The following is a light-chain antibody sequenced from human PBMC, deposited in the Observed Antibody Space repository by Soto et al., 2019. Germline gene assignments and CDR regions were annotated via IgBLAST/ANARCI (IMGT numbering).Light chain of an antibody. J-gene: IGLJ2*01. Sequence: QSALTQPASVSGSPGQSITISCTGTSSDVGGYNYVSWYQQHPGKAPKLMIYEVSNRPSGVSFRFSGSKSGNTASLTISGLQSEDEADYYCSSYTGSSTLGVFGGGTKLTVL. CDR3: SSYTGSSTLGV. CDR2: EVS. V-gene: IGLV2-14*01. CDR1: SSDVGGYNY.